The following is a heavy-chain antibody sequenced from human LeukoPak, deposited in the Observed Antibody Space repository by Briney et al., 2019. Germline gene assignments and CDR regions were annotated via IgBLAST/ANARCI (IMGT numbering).Heavy chain of an antibody. CDR1: GYTFTGYY. CDR3: AREGSGNLLSSEFDY. CDR2: INPNSGGT. J-gene: IGHJ4*02. D-gene: IGHD1-26*01. V-gene: IGHV1-2*02. Sequence: ASVKVSCKASGYTFTGYYMHWVRQAPGQGLEWMGWINPNSGGTNYAQKFQGRVTMTRDTSISTAYMELSRLRSDDTAVYYCAREGSGNLLSSEFDYWGQGTLVTVSS.